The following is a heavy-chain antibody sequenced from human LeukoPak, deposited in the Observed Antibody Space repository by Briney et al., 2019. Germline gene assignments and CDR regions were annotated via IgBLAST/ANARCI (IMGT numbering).Heavy chain of an antibody. J-gene: IGHJ4*02. CDR3: AKDVVGQQWPENY. Sequence: PGGSLRLSCAASGFTFSSYAMSWVRQAPGKGLEWVAFIQYDGSYKDYGDSVKGRFTISRDNSKNTLYLQMNSLRAEDTAVYFCAKDVVGQQWPENYWGQGTLVTVSS. V-gene: IGHV3-30*02. D-gene: IGHD6-19*01. CDR1: GFTFSSYA. CDR2: IQYDGSYK.